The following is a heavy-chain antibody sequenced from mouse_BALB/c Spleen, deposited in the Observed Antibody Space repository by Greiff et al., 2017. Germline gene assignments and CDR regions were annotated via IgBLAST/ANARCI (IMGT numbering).Heavy chain of an antibody. CDR3: ARWDYYGSFDY. CDR2: IWGDGST. J-gene: IGHJ2*01. CDR1: GFSLTGYG. Sequence: QVQLKESGPGLVAPSQSLSITCTVSGFSLTGYGVNWVRQPPGKGLEWLGMIWGDGSTDYNSALKSRLSISKDNSKSQVFLKMNSLQTDDTARYYCARWDYYGSFDYWGQGTTLTVSS. V-gene: IGHV2-6-7*01. D-gene: IGHD1-1*01.